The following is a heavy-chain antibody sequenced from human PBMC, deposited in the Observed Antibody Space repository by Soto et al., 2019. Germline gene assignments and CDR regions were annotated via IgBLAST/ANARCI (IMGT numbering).Heavy chain of an antibody. CDR3: ARGQLAHDAFDI. CDR2: ISSSSSYI. V-gene: IGHV3-21*01. CDR1: GFTFSDYY. Sequence: PGGSLRLSCAASGFTFSDYYMNWVRQAPGKGLEWVSSISSSSSYIYYADSVKGRFTISRDNAKNSLYLQMNSLRAEDTAVYYCARGQLAHDAFDIWGQGTMVTVSS. J-gene: IGHJ3*02. D-gene: IGHD6-13*01.